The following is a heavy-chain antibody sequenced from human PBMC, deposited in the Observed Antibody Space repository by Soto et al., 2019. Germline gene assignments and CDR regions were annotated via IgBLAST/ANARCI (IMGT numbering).Heavy chain of an antibody. CDR1: GITFSNAW. CDR2: IKSKTDGGTT. V-gene: IGHV3-15*01. J-gene: IGHJ4*02. CDR3: TTPPYDGYRTNSEIRRFDY. Sequence: EVQLVESGGGLVQPGGSLRLSCTASGITFSNAWMSWVRQAPGKGLEWVGRIKSKTDGGTTDYAAPVKGRFTISRDDSKNTLYLQMNSLKTEDTAVYYCTTPPYDGYRTNSEIRRFDYWGQGTLVTVSS. D-gene: IGHD6-13*01.